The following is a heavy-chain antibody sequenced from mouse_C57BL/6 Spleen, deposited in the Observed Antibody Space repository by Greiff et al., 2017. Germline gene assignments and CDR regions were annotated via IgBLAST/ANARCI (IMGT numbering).Heavy chain of an antibody. Sequence: VKLVESGAELVKPGASVKISCKASGYAFSSYWMNWVKQRPGQGLEWIGQISPGDGDTNYNGKFKGKATLTADKSSSTAYMQLSSLTSEDSAVYFCASDSSVDYWGQGTTLTVSS. CDR1: GYAFSSYW. J-gene: IGHJ2*01. D-gene: IGHD3-2*01. CDR3: ASDSSVDY. CDR2: ISPGDGDT. V-gene: IGHV1-80*01.